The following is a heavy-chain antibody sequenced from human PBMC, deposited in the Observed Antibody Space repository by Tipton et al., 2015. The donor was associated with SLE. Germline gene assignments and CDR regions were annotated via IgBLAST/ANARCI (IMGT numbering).Heavy chain of an antibody. CDR2: IKQDGSEK. CDR1: GFTLSNYW. V-gene: IGHV3-7*01. CDR3: ARDEYSSSWGDYYYYMDG. J-gene: IGHJ6*03. Sequence: SLRLSCEASGFTLSNYWMNWVRHAPGKGLEWVASIKQDGSEKYYVDSVKGRFAISRDNANNSLFLQMNSLRAEGTAVNYCARDEYSSSWGDYYYYMDGWGTGTTVTVS. D-gene: IGHD6-13*01.